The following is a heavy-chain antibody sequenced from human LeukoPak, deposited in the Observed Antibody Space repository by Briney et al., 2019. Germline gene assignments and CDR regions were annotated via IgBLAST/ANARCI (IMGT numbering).Heavy chain of an antibody. Sequence: HAGGSLRLSCAASGFTFSSYWMSWVRQAPGKGLEWVANIQQDGSETYYVDSVKGRFTISRDNAKNSLYLQMNSLRVEDTAVYYCARDKVVGATYFDDWGQGTLVTVSS. CDR1: GFTFSSYW. V-gene: IGHV3-7*01. CDR2: IQQDGSET. J-gene: IGHJ4*02. D-gene: IGHD1-26*01. CDR3: ARDKVVGATYFDD.